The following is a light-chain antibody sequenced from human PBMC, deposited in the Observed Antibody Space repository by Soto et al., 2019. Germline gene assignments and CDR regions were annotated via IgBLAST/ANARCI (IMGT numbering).Light chain of an antibody. CDR2: EVT. Sequence: QSALTQPPSASGSPGQSVTISCTGTSSDVGAYKYVSWYQQYPGKAPKLMIYEVTKRPSRVPDRFSGSKSGNTASLTVSGFQAEDEADYYCTSYVGNDIWVFGGGTKLTVL. V-gene: IGLV2-8*01. CDR1: SSDVGAYKY. CDR3: TSYVGNDIWV. J-gene: IGLJ3*02.